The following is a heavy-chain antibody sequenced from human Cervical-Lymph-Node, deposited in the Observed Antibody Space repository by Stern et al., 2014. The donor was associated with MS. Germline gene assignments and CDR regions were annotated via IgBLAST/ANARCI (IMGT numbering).Heavy chain of an antibody. CDR1: GGTFSSYA. D-gene: IGHD6-19*01. CDR2: IIPIFGTA. CDR3: ARGFTGSSSGWYVDWYFDL. J-gene: IGHJ2*01. V-gene: IGHV1-69*01. Sequence: QMQLVQSGAEVKKPGSSVKVSCKASGGTFSSYAISWVRQAPGQGLEWMGGIIPIFGTANYAQKFQGRVTITADESTSTAYMELSSLRSEDTAVYYCARGFTGSSSGWYVDWYFDLWGRGTLVTVSS.